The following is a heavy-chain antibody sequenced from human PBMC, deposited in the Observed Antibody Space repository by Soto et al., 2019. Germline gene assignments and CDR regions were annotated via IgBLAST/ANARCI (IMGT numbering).Heavy chain of an antibody. CDR3: ARSRLMVYDAFDI. V-gene: IGHV1-46*01. Sequence: ASVTDSCKASVYTFTSYYMHWVRQAHGQGLEWMGVINPSGGSTSYAQKSQGRVTMTRDTSTSTVYMELSSLRSEDTAVYYCARSRLMVYDAFDIWGQGTMVTVSS. D-gene: IGHD2-8*01. CDR2: INPSGGST. CDR1: VYTFTSYY. J-gene: IGHJ3*02.